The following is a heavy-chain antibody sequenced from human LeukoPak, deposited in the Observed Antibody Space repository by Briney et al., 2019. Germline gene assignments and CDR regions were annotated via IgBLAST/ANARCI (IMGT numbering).Heavy chain of an antibody. CDR1: GYSFTSYW. V-gene: IGHV5-51*01. J-gene: IGHJ4*02. Sequence: PGESPKISCKGSGYSFTSYWIAWVRQMPGKGLEWMGIIYPGDSDTRYSPSFQGQVTISADKSISTAYLQWSGLKASDTAMFYCARCLRDYGSGSYSYDYWGQGTLVTVSS. CDR2: IYPGDSDT. CDR3: ARCLRDYGSGSYSYDY. D-gene: IGHD3-10*01.